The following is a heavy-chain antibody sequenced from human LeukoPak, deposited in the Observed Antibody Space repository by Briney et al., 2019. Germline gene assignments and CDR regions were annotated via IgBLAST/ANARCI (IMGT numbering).Heavy chain of an antibody. CDR3: AKDRYVDHISDGMDV. J-gene: IGHJ6*02. CDR2: ISYDERNK. D-gene: IGHD3-9*01. V-gene: IGHV3-30*18. CDR1: GFTLISYG. Sequence: PLGSLRLSSAASGFTLISYGMHWVRQAPRKGLGWVSVISYDERNKYYAHSVKGRFTISRDNSKNTLYVQMNSLRGEDTAVYYCAKDRYVDHISDGMDVWGRGTTVTVSS.